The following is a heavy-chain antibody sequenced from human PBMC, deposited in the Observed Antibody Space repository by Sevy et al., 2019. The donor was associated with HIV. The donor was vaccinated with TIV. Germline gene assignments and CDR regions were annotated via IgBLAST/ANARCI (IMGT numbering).Heavy chain of an antibody. CDR2: IYYSGST. V-gene: IGHV4-39*01. D-gene: IGHD3-3*01. CDR1: GGSISSSSYY. CDR3: ARRRITIIGVVSPGWFDP. J-gene: IGHJ5*02. Sequence: SETLSLTCTVSGGSISSSSYYWGWIRQPPGKGLEWIGSIYYSGSTYYNPSLKSRVTISVDTSKNQFSLKLSSVTAADTAVYYCARRRITIIGVVSPGWFDPWGQGTLVTVYS.